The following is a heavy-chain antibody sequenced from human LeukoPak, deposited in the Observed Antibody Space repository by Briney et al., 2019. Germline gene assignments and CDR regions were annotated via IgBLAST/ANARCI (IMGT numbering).Heavy chain of an antibody. CDR1: GGSISVYY. CDR2: IYNSGST. D-gene: IGHD2-15*01. V-gene: IGHV4-59*01. CDR3: ARGISTLDY. J-gene: IGHJ4*02. Sequence: PSETLSLTCTVSGGSISVYYWSWIRQPPGKGLEWIGYIYNSGSTNYNPSLKSRVTISVDTSKNQFSLKLSSVTAADTAVYYCARGISTLDYWGQGTLVTVSS.